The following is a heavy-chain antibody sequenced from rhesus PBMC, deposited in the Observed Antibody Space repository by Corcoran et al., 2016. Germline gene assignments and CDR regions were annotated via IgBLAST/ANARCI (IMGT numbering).Heavy chain of an antibody. CDR3: AKSYSNYFDY. D-gene: IGHD4-23*01. V-gene: IGHV3S42*01. Sequence: EVQLVESGGGLAKPGGSLRLSCAASGFTFSSYWMNWVRQTPGKGLEWISAINSGGGSTYYADSVKGRFTISRDNSKNTLSLQMNSLRAEDTAVYYCAKSYSNYFDYWGQGVLVTVSS. CDR2: INSGGGST. J-gene: IGHJ4*01. CDR1: GFTFSSYW.